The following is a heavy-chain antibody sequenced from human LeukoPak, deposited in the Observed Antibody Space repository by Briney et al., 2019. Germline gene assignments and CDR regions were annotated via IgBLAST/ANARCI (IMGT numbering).Heavy chain of an antibody. Sequence: ASVKVSCKGSGYTFTDYYIHWVRQAPGQGLEWMGWINPNNGGTNYAQKFQGRVTVTRDTSISTVYMEVSRLTSDDTAVYYCANSFGPVIAAAGTGADWGQGTLVTVSS. D-gene: IGHD6-13*01. CDR2: INPNNGGT. CDR1: GYTFTDYY. J-gene: IGHJ1*01. V-gene: IGHV1-2*02. CDR3: ANSFGPVIAAAGTGAD.